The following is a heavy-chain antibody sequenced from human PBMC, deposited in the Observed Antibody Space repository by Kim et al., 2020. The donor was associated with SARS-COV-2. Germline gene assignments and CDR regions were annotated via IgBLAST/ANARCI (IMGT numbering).Heavy chain of an antibody. CDR1: GFTLSRHW. J-gene: IGHJ5*02. D-gene: IGHD2-21*01. Sequence: GGSLRLSCVFSGFTLSRHWVHWVRQAPGKGLEWVSRISNQGDITTYADSVKGRFTVSRDNAENTLYLQMNSLRVDDTAVYYCTREIPGSTGFDLWGEGSLDTVPT. V-gene: IGHV3-74*01. CDR3: TREIPGSTGFDL. CDR2: ISNQGDIT.